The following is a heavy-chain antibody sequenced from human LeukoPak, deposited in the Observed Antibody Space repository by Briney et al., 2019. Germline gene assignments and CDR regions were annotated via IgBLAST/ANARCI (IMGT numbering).Heavy chain of an antibody. V-gene: IGHV1-2*02. CDR3: ARDLQSGGFDAFDI. CDR2: INPDSGGT. D-gene: IGHD1-26*01. J-gene: IGHJ3*02. Sequence: GASVKVSCKATGYTFTAYYIHWVRQAPGQGLEWMGWINPDSGGTNYAQKFQGRVTMTRDTSISTAYMELSGLRSDDTAMYYCARDLQSGGFDAFDIWGQGTMVTVSS. CDR1: GYTFTAYY.